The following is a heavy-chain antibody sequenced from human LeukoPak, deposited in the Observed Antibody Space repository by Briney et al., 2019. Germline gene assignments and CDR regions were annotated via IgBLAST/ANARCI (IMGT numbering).Heavy chain of an antibody. D-gene: IGHD6-13*01. CDR3: ARGSSGWSFDY. J-gene: IGHJ4*02. CDR1: GYTFSTYR. CDR2: ISVYNGNT. V-gene: IGHV1-18*01. Sequence: VASVKVSCKASGYTFSTYRIIWVRQAPGQGLERMGWISVYNGNTNYAQKLQGRVTMTTDTSTSTAYMELRSLRSDDTALYYCARGSSGWSFDYWGQGTLVTVSS.